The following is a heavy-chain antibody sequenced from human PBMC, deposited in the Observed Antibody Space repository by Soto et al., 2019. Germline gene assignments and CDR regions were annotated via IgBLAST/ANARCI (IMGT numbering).Heavy chain of an antibody. V-gene: IGHV4-59*01. CDR2: MYNTGST. D-gene: IGHD3-22*01. CDR1: GGSISGYY. CDR3: ARDQLYYNDISGRPLNAFDV. Sequence: SETLSLTCTVSGGSISGYYWSWIRQPPGKGLEWIGYMYNTGSTVYNPSFKSRVTISVDTSKNQFSLKLSSVTAADTAVYYCARDQLYYNDISGRPLNAFDVWGQGTMVTVSS. J-gene: IGHJ3*01.